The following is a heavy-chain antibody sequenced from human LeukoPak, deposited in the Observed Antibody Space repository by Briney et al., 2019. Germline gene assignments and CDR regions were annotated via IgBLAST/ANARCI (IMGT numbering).Heavy chain of an antibody. V-gene: IGHV4-59*08. CDR3: ARHRGGSNAHDAFDI. D-gene: IGHD4/OR15-4a*01. CDR1: GGSVSPFF. Sequence: PSETLSLTCTVSGGSVSPFFWSWIRQSPGKDLGWMGYVFYSGSTTYNPSLKSRLTLSVDTSKNQFSLTLTSVTAADTALYFCARHRGGSNAHDAFDIWGRGTLITVSS. CDR2: VFYSGST. J-gene: IGHJ3*02.